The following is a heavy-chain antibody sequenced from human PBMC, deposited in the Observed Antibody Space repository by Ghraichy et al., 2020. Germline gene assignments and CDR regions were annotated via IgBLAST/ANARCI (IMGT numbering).Heavy chain of an antibody. CDR3: ARDIKSSYWSYYYYAMDV. CDR2: ILYDGSNK. V-gene: IGHV3-30-3*01. J-gene: IGHJ6*02. D-gene: IGHD6-13*01. CDR1: GFTFSSYA. Sequence: GGSLRLSCAASGFTFSSYAMHWVRQAPGKGLEWVAVILYDGSNKYYADSVKGRFTISRVNSKNTLYLQMNSLRAEDTAVYYCARDIKSSYWSYYYYAMDVWGQGTTVTVSS.